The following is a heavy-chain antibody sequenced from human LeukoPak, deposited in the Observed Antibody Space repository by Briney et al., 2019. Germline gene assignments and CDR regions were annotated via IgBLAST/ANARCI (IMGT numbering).Heavy chain of an antibody. CDR3: ATHVVVPAASLYYYGMDV. D-gene: IGHD2-2*01. CDR2: MNPNSGNT. V-gene: IGHV1-8*01. Sequence: ASVKVSCKASGYTFTSYDINWVRQAIGQGLEWMGWMNPNSGNTGYAQKFQGRVTMTRNTSISTAYMELSSLRSEDTAVYYCATHVVVPAASLYYYGMDVWGQGTTVTVSS. CDR1: GYTFTSYD. J-gene: IGHJ6*02.